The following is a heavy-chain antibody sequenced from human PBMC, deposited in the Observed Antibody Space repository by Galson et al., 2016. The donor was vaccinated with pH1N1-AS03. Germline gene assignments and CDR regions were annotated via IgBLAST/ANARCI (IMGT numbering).Heavy chain of an antibody. CDR1: GYLFTNYW. CDR3: ARHASPTILPDHVDY. J-gene: IGHJ4*02. CDR2: FYPSDSDA. D-gene: IGHD1-26*01. Sequence: QSGAEVKQPGEPLTISCKTSGYLFTNYWIGWVRHMPGKGLEWMGIFYPSDSDARYSPSFQGQVTFSADKSTATAYLQWTTLKAADTAIYYCARHASPTILPDHVDYWGRGTLVTVSS. V-gene: IGHV5-51*01.